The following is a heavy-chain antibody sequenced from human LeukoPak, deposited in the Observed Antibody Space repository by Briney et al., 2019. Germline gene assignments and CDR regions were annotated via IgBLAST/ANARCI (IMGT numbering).Heavy chain of an antibody. V-gene: IGHV4-61*01. Sequence: SQTLSLTCTVSGGSISSGSYYWSWIRQPPGKGLEWIGYIYYSGSTNYNPSLKSRVTISVDTSKNQFSLKLSSVTAADTAVYYCARKRDTAHDYWGQGTLVTVSS. CDR1: GGSISSGSYY. CDR2: IYYSGST. J-gene: IGHJ4*02. D-gene: IGHD5-18*01. CDR3: ARKRDTAHDY.